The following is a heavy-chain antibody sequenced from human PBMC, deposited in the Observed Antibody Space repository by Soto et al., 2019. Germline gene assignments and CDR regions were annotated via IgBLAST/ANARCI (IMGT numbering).Heavy chain of an antibody. Sequence: ASVKVSCKASGYTFTTYGISWVRQAPGQGLEWMGWISPYNGTTKYAEKFQGEMTMNTDTATSTADMDVRSLRSDDAAVYYCARDGERDTGLNFYYYLHGMDDWGQGTRVTVSS. D-gene: IGHD1-1*01. CDR3: ARDGERDTGLNFYYYLHGMDD. CDR1: GYTFTTYG. V-gene: IGHV1-18*04. CDR2: ISPYNGTT. J-gene: IGHJ6*02.